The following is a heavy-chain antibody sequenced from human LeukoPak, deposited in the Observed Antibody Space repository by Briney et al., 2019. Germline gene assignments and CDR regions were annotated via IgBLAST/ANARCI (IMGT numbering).Heavy chain of an antibody. CDR2: LSTSSSYV. D-gene: IGHD4-17*01. V-gene: IGHV3-21*01. CDR3: ARSRRDGDYLFNAFDI. CDR1: GFSFSSYN. Sequence: GGSLRLSCAASGFSFSSYNLNWVRQAPGKGLEWVSSLSTSSSYVYYADSVKGRFTVSRDNARNSLELQMNSLRAEDTAVYYCARSRRDGDYLFNAFDIWGQGTMVTVSS. J-gene: IGHJ3*02.